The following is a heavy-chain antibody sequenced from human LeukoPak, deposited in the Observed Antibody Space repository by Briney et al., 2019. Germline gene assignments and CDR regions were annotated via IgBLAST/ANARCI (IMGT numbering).Heavy chain of an antibody. D-gene: IGHD4-23*01. CDR2: ISAYNGNT. Sequence: ASVKVSCKASGYTFTSYGISWVRQAPGQGLEWMGWISAYNGNTNYAQKLQGRVTMTTDTSTSTAYMELRSLRSDDTAVYYCARFSVVVTQGVDAFDIWGQGTMVTVSS. CDR3: ARFSVVVTQGVDAFDI. J-gene: IGHJ3*02. V-gene: IGHV1-18*01. CDR1: GYTFTSYG.